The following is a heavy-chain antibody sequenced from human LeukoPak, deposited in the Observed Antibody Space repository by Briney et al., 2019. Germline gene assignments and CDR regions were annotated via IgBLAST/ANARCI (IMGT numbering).Heavy chain of an antibody. CDR1: GFTFSSYA. V-gene: IGHV3-30-3*01. CDR3: ARDLVGASHV. D-gene: IGHD1-26*01. Sequence: PGGSLRLSCAASGFTFSSYAMHWVRQAPGKGLEWVAVISYDGSNKYYADSVKGRFTISRDNSKNTLYLQMNSLRAEDTAVYYCARDLVGASHVWGQGTMVTVSS. J-gene: IGHJ3*01. CDR2: ISYDGSNK.